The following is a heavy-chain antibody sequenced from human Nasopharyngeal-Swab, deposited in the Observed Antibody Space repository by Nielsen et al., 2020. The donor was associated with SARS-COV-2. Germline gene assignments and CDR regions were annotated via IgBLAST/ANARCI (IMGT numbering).Heavy chain of an antibody. Sequence: SVKVSCKTSGGTFSSYGISWFRQAPGQGLEWLGGIIPILPITNYAQKFQDRVTITADKSTSTAYMELSSLRSEDTAAYYCARGGWLRRDYYYSYYYMDVWGKGTTVTVSS. CDR1: GGTFSSYG. J-gene: IGHJ6*03. CDR2: IIPILPIT. CDR3: ARGGWLRRDYYYSYYYMDV. V-gene: IGHV1-69*10. D-gene: IGHD5-24*01.